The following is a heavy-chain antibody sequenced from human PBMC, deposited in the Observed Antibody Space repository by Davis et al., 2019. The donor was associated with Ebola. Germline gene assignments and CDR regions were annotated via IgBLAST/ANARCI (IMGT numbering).Heavy chain of an antibody. J-gene: IGHJ4*02. CDR3: ARERQQLAKYYFDY. Sequence: PGGSLSLSCAASGFTFSSYAMHWVRQAPGKGLEWVAVISYDGSNKYYADSVKGRFTISRDNSKNTLYLQMNSLRAEDTAVYYCARERQQLAKYYFDYWGQGTLVTVSS. V-gene: IGHV3-30-3*01. D-gene: IGHD6-13*01. CDR2: ISYDGSNK. CDR1: GFTFSSYA.